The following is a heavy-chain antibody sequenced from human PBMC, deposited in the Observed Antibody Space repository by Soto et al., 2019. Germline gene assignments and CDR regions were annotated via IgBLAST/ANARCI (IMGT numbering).Heavy chain of an antibody. Sequence: PGGSLRLSCAASGFTFSSYWMSWVRQAPGKGLEWVAVIWYDGSNKYYADSVKGRFTISRDNSKNTLYLQMNSLRAEDTAVYYCARDRAAADYYYYYGMDVWGQGTTVTVSS. CDR3: ARDRAAADYYYYYGMDV. D-gene: IGHD6-13*01. CDR1: GFTFSSYW. CDR2: IWYDGSNK. V-gene: IGHV3-33*08. J-gene: IGHJ6*02.